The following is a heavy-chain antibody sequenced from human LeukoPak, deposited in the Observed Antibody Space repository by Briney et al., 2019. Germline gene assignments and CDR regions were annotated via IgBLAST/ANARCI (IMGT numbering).Heavy chain of an antibody. CDR2: IYPGDSDT. CDR1: GSSFTSYW. D-gene: IGHD6-19*01. Sequence: GESLEISCQGSGSSFTSYWIGWVRQLPGKGLEWMGIIYPGDSDTRYSPSFQGQVTISADKSISTAYLQWSSLKASDTAMYYCARQYSSGWYNWFDPWGQGTLVTVSS. V-gene: IGHV5-51*01. J-gene: IGHJ5*02. CDR3: ARQYSSGWYNWFDP.